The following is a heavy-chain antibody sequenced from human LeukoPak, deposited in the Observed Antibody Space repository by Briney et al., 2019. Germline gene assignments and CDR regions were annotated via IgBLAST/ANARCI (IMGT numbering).Heavy chain of an antibody. CDR2: ISYDGSNK. Sequence: GGSLRLSCAASGFTFSSYGMHWVRQAPGKGLEWVAVISYDGSNKYYADSVKGRFTISRDNSKNTLYLQMSSLRAEDTAVYYCAKFVGQPGVLEWLRGDPWDYWGQGTLVTVSS. V-gene: IGHV3-30*18. CDR1: GFTFSSYG. J-gene: IGHJ4*02. D-gene: IGHD3-3*01. CDR3: AKFVGQPGVLEWLRGDPWDY.